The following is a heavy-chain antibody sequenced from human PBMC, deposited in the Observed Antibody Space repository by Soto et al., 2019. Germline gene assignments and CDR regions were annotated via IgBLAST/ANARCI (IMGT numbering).Heavy chain of an antibody. D-gene: IGHD3-3*01. J-gene: IGHJ6*04. Sequence: QVQLVQSGAEVKKPGASVKVSCKASGYTFTSYGISWVRQAPGQGLEWMGWISAYNGNTNDAQKLQGRVTMTTDTSTSTAYMELRSLRSDDTAVYYCARAGSRLRFLEWTPMDVWGKGTTVTVSS. CDR3: ARAGSRLRFLEWTPMDV. CDR2: ISAYNGNT. V-gene: IGHV1-18*01. CDR1: GYTFTSYG.